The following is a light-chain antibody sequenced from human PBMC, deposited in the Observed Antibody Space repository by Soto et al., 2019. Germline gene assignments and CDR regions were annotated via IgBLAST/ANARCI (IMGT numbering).Light chain of an antibody. CDR3: QQRSNWPSPIT. J-gene: IGKJ5*01. CDR2: DAS. CDR1: QSVSSY. V-gene: IGKV3-11*01. Sequence: EIVLTQSPATLSLSPGERATLSCRASQSVSSYLAWYQQKPGQAPRLLIYDASNRATGIPARFSGSGSGTDFTLTISSLEPEDFEVYYCQQRSNWPSPITFGQGTRLEIK.